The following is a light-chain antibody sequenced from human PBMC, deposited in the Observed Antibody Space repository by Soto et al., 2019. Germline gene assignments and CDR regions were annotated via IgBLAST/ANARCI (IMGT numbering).Light chain of an antibody. CDR3: QQFNDYSWT. Sequence: IHLTQSPSSLSASVGDRVTITCRAGQGASSYLAWFQQKPGKAPKLLIYPASTLQSGVPSRFSGSGSGTDFTLTISSLQPEDCATYYCQQFNDYSWTLGQGTKVDIK. CDR1: QGASSY. V-gene: IGKV1-9*01. CDR2: PAS. J-gene: IGKJ1*01.